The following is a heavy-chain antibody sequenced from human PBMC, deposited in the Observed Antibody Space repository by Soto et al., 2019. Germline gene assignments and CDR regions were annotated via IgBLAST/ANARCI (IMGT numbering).Heavy chain of an antibody. Sequence: SETLSLTCTVSGDSITSNSYFWAWIRQPPGKGLEWIGYIYYSGSTYYNPSLKSRVTISIDTSKNQFSLKLTSVTAADTAVYYCARHSNEYRKSLDYWGQGTLVTVSS. CDR3: ARHSNEYRKSLDY. D-gene: IGHD6-13*01. J-gene: IGHJ4*02. CDR2: IYYSGST. CDR1: GDSITSNSYF. V-gene: IGHV4-31*03.